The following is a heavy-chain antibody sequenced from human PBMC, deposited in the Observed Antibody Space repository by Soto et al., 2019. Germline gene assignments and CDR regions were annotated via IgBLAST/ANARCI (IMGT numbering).Heavy chain of an antibody. Sequence: GGSLRLSCAASGFTFSTYWMSWVRQAPGKGLEWVANINGDASEKYYVDSVKGRFTISRDNTENSLYLQMNSLRAEDTAVYYCTRRGLSDYWGQGALVTVSS. CDR2: INGDASEK. J-gene: IGHJ4*02. CDR1: GFTFSTYW. D-gene: IGHD3-16*01. V-gene: IGHV3-7*01. CDR3: TRRGLSDY.